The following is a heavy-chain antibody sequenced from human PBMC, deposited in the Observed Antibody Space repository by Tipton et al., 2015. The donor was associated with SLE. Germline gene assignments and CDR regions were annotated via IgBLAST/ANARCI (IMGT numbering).Heavy chain of an antibody. CDR1: GGSISSYY. Sequence: TLSLTCTVSGGSISSYYWSWIRQPTGKGLEWIGYIYYSGSTNYNPSLKSRVTISVDTSKNQFSLKLSSVTAADTAVYYCARDGELLYAFDIWGQGTMVTVSS. CDR2: IYYSGST. V-gene: IGHV4-59*01. D-gene: IGHD3-10*01. J-gene: IGHJ3*02. CDR3: ARDGELLYAFDI.